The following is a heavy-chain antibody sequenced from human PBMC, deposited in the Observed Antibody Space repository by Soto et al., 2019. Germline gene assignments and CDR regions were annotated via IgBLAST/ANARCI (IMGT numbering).Heavy chain of an antibody. CDR2: VHHRGTT. J-gene: IGHJ5*02. D-gene: IGHD2-2*01. CDR3: ARVRQYCSATSCYLDP. Sequence: LSPTCTASGASISRSNRSHWSPQPPGKGLEWIGEVHHRGTTNYNPSLKSRVAISVDKSKNQFSLKLNSVTAADTAVYYCARVRQYCSATSCYLDPWGQGTLVTVSS. V-gene: IGHV4-4*02. CDR1: GASISRSNR.